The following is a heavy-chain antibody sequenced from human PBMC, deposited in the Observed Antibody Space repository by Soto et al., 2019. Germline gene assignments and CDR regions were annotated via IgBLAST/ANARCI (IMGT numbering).Heavy chain of an antibody. D-gene: IGHD3-16*01. V-gene: IGHV6-1*01. Sequence: SQTLSLTCAISGDSVSSNSAAWNWIRQSPSRGLEWLGRTYYRSKWYNNYAVSKKSRLNITPDTSKNQISLLLHSVTPEHPAVYYCARGDPGFDYWGQGTLVTVSS. J-gene: IGHJ4*02. CDR3: ARGDPGFDY. CDR2: TYYRSKWYN. CDR1: GDSVSSNSAA.